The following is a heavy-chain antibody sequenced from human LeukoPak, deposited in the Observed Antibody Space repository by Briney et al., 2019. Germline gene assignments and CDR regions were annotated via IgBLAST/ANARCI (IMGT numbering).Heavy chain of an antibody. CDR2: IWHDGSNE. J-gene: IGHJ4*02. CDR3: ARGIAVAGTTGGYCDY. V-gene: IGHV3-33*01. D-gene: IGHD6-19*01. CDR1: GFNFSNYG. Sequence: PGGSLRLSCAASGFNFSNYGMSWVRQAPGKGLEWVAVIWHDGSNEYYADSVKGRFTISRDNSENTLYLQMNSLGAEDTAFYYCARGIAVAGTTGGYCDYWGQGALVTVSS.